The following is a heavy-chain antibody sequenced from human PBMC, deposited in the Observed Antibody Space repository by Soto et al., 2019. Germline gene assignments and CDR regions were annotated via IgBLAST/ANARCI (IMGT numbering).Heavy chain of an antibody. CDR2: IIPIFGTA. D-gene: IGHD4-17*01. CDR1: GGTFSSYA. CDR3: ARGHSKIYGRGQDHWFDP. Sequence: VASVKVPCKASGGTFSSYAISWVRQSPGQGLEWMGGIIPIFGTANYAQKFQGRVTMTTDTSISTVYMELSSLRSEDTAVYYCARGHSKIYGRGQDHWFDPWGQGTPVTVSS. J-gene: IGHJ5*02. V-gene: IGHV1-69*05.